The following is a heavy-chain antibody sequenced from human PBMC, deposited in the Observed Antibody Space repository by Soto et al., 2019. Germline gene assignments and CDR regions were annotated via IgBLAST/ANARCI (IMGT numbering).Heavy chain of an antibody. D-gene: IGHD6-6*01. CDR2: IIPIFGTA. CDR3: ASSYSSSSGDGYNWSDP. V-gene: IGHV1-69*13. CDR1: GGTFSSYA. J-gene: IGHJ5*02. Sequence: XVKVSCKASGGTFSSYAISWVRQAPGQGLEWMGGIIPIFGTANYAQKFQGRVTITADESTSTAYMELSSLRSEDTAVYYCASSYSSSSGDGYNWSDPWGQGPPVTVS.